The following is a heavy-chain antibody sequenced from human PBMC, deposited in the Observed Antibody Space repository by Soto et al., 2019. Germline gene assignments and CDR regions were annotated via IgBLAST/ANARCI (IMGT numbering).Heavy chain of an antibody. CDR2: FSGRSGDT. Sequence: HPGGSLRLSCVASGFSISTHALTWVRQAPGKGLEWVPSFSGRSGDTYYAASAKGRFTISGDSSKNTVILQMNNLRADDTALYYCARDSSAWPNYFDSWGQGIQVTVSS. D-gene: IGHD6-19*01. V-gene: IGHV3-23*01. CDR3: ARDSSAWPNYFDS. CDR1: GFSISTHA. J-gene: IGHJ4*02.